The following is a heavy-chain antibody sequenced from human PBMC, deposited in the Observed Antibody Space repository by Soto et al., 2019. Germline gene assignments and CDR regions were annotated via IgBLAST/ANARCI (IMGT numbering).Heavy chain of an antibody. CDR3: ARDPGGVAGTPDYFDY. V-gene: IGHV3-48*03. CDR2: ISSSGSTI. D-gene: IGHD6-19*01. J-gene: IGHJ4*02. CDR1: GFTFSSYE. Sequence: GGSLRLSCAASGFTFSSYEMNWVRQAPGKGLEWVSYISSSGSTIYYADSVKGRFTISRDNAKNSLYLQMNSLRAEDTAVYYCARDPGGVAGTPDYFDYWGQGTLVTVSS.